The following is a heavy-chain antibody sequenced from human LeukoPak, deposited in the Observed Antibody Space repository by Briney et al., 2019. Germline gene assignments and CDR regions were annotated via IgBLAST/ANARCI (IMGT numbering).Heavy chain of an antibody. V-gene: IGHV1-18*01. CDR2: ISIYNGNT. CDR3: ARITYDFWSGYYMPDDP. J-gene: IGHJ5*02. D-gene: IGHD3-3*01. Sequence: ASVKVSCKASGYTFTNYGISWVRQAPGQGLEWMGWISIYNGNTDNAQKLRGKVTMTTDTSTSTAYMELRSLRSDDTAVYYCARITYDFWSGYYMPDDPWGQGTLATVSS. CDR1: GYTFTNYG.